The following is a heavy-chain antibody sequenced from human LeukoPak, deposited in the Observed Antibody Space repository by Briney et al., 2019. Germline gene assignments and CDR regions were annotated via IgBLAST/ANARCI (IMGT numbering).Heavy chain of an antibody. CDR3: ARDTRPGYSGYATIHNWFDR. V-gene: IGHV4-4*07. CDR1: GGSISSYY. Sequence: PSETLSLTCTVSGGSISSYYWSWVRQPAGKGLEWIGRIYTSGSTNYNPSRKSRVSMSVDTSKNQFSLKLSSVTPADTAVYYCARDTRPGYSGYATIHNWFDRWGQGTLVTVST. D-gene: IGHD5-12*01. CDR2: IYTSGST. J-gene: IGHJ5*02.